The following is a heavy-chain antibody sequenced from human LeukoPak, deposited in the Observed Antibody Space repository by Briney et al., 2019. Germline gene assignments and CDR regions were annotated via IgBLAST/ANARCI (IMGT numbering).Heavy chain of an antibody. V-gene: IGHV3-21*01. CDR2: ISSSSSYI. CDR3: AREPEYDSSGYSEFDY. Sequence: NTGGSLRLSCAASGFTFSSFSMNWVRQAPGKGLEWVSSISSSSSYIYYADSVKGRFTISRDNAKNSLYLQMNSLRAEDTAVYYCAREPEYDSSGYSEFDYWGQGTLVTVSS. J-gene: IGHJ4*02. CDR1: GFTFSSFS. D-gene: IGHD3-22*01.